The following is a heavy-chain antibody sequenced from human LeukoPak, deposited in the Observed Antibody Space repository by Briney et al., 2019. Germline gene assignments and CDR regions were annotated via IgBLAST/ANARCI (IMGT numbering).Heavy chain of an antibody. CDR2: INHSGST. CDR1: GGSFSGYS. D-gene: IGHD4-23*01. J-gene: IGHJ4*02. CDR3: ARGHNSARRDFDY. V-gene: IGHV4-34*01. Sequence: SETLSLTCAVYGGSFSGYSWSWIRQPPGKGLEWIGEINHSGSTNYNPSLKSRVTISVDTSKNQFSLKLSSVTAADTAVYYCARGHNSARRDFDYWGQGTLVTVSS.